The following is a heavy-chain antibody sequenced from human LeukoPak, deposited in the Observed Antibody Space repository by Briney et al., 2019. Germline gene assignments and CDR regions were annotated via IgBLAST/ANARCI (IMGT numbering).Heavy chain of an antibody. Sequence: GESLKISCKVSGYSFPSYWITWVRQVPGKGLEWMGRIDPSDSYTNYSPSFQGHVTISADKSISTAYLQWSSLKASDTAMYYCARHSSGYSSSLFVDYWGQGTLVTVSS. V-gene: IGHV5-10-1*01. CDR2: IDPSDSYT. CDR1: GYSFPSYW. J-gene: IGHJ4*02. CDR3: ARHSSGYSSSLFVDY. D-gene: IGHD6-13*01.